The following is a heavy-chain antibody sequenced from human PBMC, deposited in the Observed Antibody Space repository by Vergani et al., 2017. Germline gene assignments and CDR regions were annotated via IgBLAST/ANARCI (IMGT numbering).Heavy chain of an antibody. J-gene: IGHJ6*03. CDR3: ARDRKTYYYGSRDGLNRYYYYDYMDV. D-gene: IGHD3-10*01. V-gene: IGHV1-69*01. CDR2: IIPIFGTA. CDR1: GGTFSSYA. Sequence: QVQLVQSGAEVKKPGSSVKVSCKASGGTFSSYAISWVRQAPGQGLEWMGGIIPIFGTANYAQKFQGRVTITADESTSTAYMELSSLRSEDTAVYYCARDRKTYYYGSRDGLNRYYYYDYMDVWGKGTTVTVSS.